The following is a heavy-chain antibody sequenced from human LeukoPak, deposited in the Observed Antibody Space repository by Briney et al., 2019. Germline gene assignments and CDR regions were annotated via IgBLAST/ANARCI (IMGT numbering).Heavy chain of an antibody. V-gene: IGHV4-34*01. Sequence: SETLSLTCGVSGGSFSGYYWTWIRRPPGKGLEWIGESNDSGGTSYSPSLRGRLRISVDRSNNQFSLRLSSVTAADTAVYYCARRHSDSGSYSSGAFDIWGQGTMVTVSS. J-gene: IGHJ3*02. CDR2: SNDSGGT. D-gene: IGHD1-26*01. CDR1: GGSFSGYY. CDR3: ARRHSDSGSYSSGAFDI.